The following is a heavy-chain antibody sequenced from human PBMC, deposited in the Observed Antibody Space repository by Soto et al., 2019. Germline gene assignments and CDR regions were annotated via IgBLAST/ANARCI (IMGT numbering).Heavy chain of an antibody. V-gene: IGHV5-10-1*01. CDR2: IDPSDSFT. Sequence: GESLKISCQGSGYSFSNYYISWLRQVPGKGLEWMGRIDPSDSFTNYSPSFGGRVSISVDKSISTAYLRWSSLRAPDTAMYYCARHGTATPVYALDVWGQGTTVTVSS. D-gene: IGHD2-15*01. J-gene: IGHJ6*02. CDR1: GYSFSNYY. CDR3: ARHGTATPVYALDV.